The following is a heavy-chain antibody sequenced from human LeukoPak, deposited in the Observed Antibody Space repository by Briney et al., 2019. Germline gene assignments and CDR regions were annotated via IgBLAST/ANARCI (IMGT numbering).Heavy chain of an antibody. CDR2: INWNGGST. D-gene: IGHD6-13*01. CDR1: GFTFDDYG. CDR3: ASLVGVQYSSSWYYY. V-gene: IGHV3-20*04. J-gene: IGHJ4*02. Sequence: GGSLRLSCAASGFTFDDYGMSWVRQAPGKGLEWVSGINWNGGSTGYADSVKGRFTISRDNAKNSLYLQMNSLRAEDTALYYCASLVGVQYSSSWYYYWGQGTLVTVSS.